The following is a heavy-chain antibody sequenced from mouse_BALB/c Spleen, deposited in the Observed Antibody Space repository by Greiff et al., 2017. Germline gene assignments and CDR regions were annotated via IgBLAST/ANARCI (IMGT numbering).Heavy chain of an antibody. D-gene: IGHD2-2*01. CDR3: ARWGEIYYGYDAAWFAY. Sequence: VKLQQSGAELAKPGASVKMSCKASGYTFTSYWMHWVKQRPGQGLEWIGYINPSTGYTEYNQKFKDKATLTADKSSSTAYMQLSSLTSEDSAVYYCARWGEIYYGYDAAWFAYWGQGTLVTVSA. J-gene: IGHJ3*01. CDR1: GYTFTSYW. V-gene: IGHV1-7*01. CDR2: INPSTGYT.